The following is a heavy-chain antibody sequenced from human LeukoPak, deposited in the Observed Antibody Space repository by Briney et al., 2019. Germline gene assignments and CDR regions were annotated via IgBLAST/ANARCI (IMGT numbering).Heavy chain of an antibody. D-gene: IGHD6-13*01. V-gene: IGHV3-7*01. Sequence: PREALILSYADYGGTRNRYARSWVREHPGKGLEWVGDMKEEGSENYDGGFMKSQFTISTDNAKDSLYLQMYSLKAEETAVYYCARAYTSSLVVLWSYYFDYWGQGTLVSVSS. CDR1: GGTRNRYA. CDR3: ARAYTSSLVVLWSYYFDY. J-gene: IGHJ4*02. CDR2: MKEEGSEN.